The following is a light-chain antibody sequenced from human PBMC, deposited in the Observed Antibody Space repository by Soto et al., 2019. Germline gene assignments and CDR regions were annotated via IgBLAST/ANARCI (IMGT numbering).Light chain of an antibody. CDR2: EES. Sequence: DIPLTQSPSSLSASVGDRVTITCRASKAITNNLAWYQQKPGNPPRLLIYEESTLHSGVPSRFSGRKVGTQFILTIDSLQPEDFATYYCQQVKSYPRTFGGGTKVEIK. CDR1: KAITNN. J-gene: IGKJ4*01. CDR3: QQVKSYPRT. V-gene: IGKV1-9*01.